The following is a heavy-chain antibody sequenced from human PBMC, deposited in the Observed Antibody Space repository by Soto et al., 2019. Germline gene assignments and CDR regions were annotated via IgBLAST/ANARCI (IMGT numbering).Heavy chain of an antibody. V-gene: IGHV3-30*18. D-gene: IGHD2-15*01. J-gene: IGHJ4*02. CDR2: ISYDGSNK. CDR1: GFTFSSYG. Sequence: QVQLVESGGGVVQPGRSLRLSCAASGFTFSSYGMHWVRQAPGKGLEWVAVISYDGSNKYYADSVKGRFTISRDNSKNTLYLQMNSLRAEDTAVYYCAKDFSGGSCYYYWGQGTLVTVSS. CDR3: AKDFSGGSCYYY.